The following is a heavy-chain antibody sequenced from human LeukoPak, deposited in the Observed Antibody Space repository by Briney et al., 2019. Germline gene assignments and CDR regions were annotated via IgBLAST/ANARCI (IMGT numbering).Heavy chain of an antibody. CDR1: GVSITTYQ. V-gene: IGHV4-4*08. D-gene: IGHD2-15*01. CDR2: TQSSGST. CDR3: ASTYRVVYYYYMDV. J-gene: IGHJ6*03. Sequence: SETLSLTCTVSGVSITTYQWYWIRQPPGQGLEWIGYTQSSGSTDYNPSLKSRVTISKDTSKNQFSLRLSSVTAADTAVYYCASTYRVVYYYYMDVWGKGTTVTVSS.